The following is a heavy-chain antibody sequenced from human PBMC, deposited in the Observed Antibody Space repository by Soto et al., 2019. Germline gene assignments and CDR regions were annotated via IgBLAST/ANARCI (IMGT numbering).Heavy chain of an antibody. D-gene: IGHD2-21*02. V-gene: IGHV3-23*01. CDR2: ISDSGANT. CDR3: TKCGGLGTPRGRGACYCPIDS. Sequence: EVQLLESGGGLVQPGGSLRLSCAASGFAFNTYAMSWVRQAPGKGMEWVSSISDSGANTYYADSVKGRFTISRDNSKNTVYLQTNSLRADDTALYYCTKCGGLGTPRGRGACYCPIDSWGQGILVTASS. CDR1: GFAFNTYA. J-gene: IGHJ4*02.